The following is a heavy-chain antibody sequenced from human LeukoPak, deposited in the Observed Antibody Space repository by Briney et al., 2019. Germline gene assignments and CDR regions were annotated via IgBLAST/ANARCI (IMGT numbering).Heavy chain of an antibody. Sequence: GGSLRLSCAASGFTFSSYSMNWVRQAPGKGLEWVASISSSSSYIYYADSVKGRFTISRDNAKNSLYLQMNSLRAEDTAVYYCARAVDLRSPFSAFDIWGQGIMVTVSS. CDR1: GFTFSSYS. J-gene: IGHJ3*02. D-gene: IGHD4-17*01. CDR3: ARAVDLRSPFSAFDI. V-gene: IGHV3-21*01. CDR2: ISSSSSYI.